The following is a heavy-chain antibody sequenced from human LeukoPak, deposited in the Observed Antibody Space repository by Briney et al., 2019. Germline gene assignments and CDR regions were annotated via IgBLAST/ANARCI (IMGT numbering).Heavy chain of an antibody. V-gene: IGHV3-53*01. CDR2: SGGST. J-gene: IGHJ4*02. CDR3: ARDQYYYDSSGYYPEGMDY. CDR1: GFTASSNY. D-gene: IGHD3-22*01. Sequence: GGSLRLSCAASGFTASSNYMSWVRQAPGKGLEWVSVSGGSTYYADSVKGRFTISRDNSKNTLYLQMNSLRAEDTAVYYCARDQYYYDSSGYYPEGMDYWGQGTLVTVSS.